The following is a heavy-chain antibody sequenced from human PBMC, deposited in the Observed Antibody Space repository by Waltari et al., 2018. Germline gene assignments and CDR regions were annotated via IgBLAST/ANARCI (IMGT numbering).Heavy chain of an antibody. CDR2: TYHNGNT. CDR3: ARQSSYGSGSGLDV. J-gene: IGHJ6*02. Sequence: QVQLQESGPGLVKPSETLSLTCAVSGYSISSGYYWGWLRQTPGKGLEWIGSTYHNGNTYYNPSLKSRVTISVDTSKNQCSLRLSSVTAADTAVYYCARQSSYGSGSGLDVWGQGTTVTVSS. D-gene: IGHD3-10*01. CDR1: GYSISSGYY. V-gene: IGHV4-38-2*01.